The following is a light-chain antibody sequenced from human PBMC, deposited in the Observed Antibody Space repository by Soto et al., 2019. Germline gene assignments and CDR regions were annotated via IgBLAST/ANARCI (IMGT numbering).Light chain of an antibody. CDR3: KQHYSRPLT. CDR1: ESINTY. CDR2: GAS. J-gene: IGKJ3*01. V-gene: IGKV1-39*01. Sequence: DIQMTQSPSSLSASVGDRVTITCRASESINTYINWYQQRPGKAPNLLIYGASSLQSGVPSRFSGSGSGTDFTLTISSLQPEDFATYYCKQHYSRPLTFGPGTKVDIK.